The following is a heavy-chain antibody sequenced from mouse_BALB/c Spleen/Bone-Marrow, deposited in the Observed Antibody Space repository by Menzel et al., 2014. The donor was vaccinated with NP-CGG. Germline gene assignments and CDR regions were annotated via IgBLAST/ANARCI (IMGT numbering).Heavy chain of an antibody. J-gene: IGHJ4*01. D-gene: IGHD1-1*01. CDR3: ARIGSSFYYYAMDY. Sequence: DVMLVESGGGLVQPGGSLRLSCATSGFNFTDYYMSWVRQPPGKALEWLGFIRNKANGYTTEYSASVKGRFTISRDNSQGILYLQMNTLRAEDSATYYCARIGSSFYYYAMDYWGQGTSVTVSS. CDR1: GFNFTDYY. V-gene: IGHV7-3*02. CDR2: IRNKANGYTT.